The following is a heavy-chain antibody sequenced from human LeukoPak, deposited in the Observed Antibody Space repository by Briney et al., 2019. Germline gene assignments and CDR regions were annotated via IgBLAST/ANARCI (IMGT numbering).Heavy chain of an antibody. Sequence: GASVKVSCKTSGYTFITSGITWVRQAPGQGLEWMGWMNPVSGNAGSAQKFQGRVTLTRDTSMSTAYMEVTSLRSDDTAFYYCARAPMGRGALYWGQGTLVTVNS. D-gene: IGHD3-10*01. CDR1: GYTFITSG. CDR2: MNPVSGNA. CDR3: ARAPMGRGALY. V-gene: IGHV1-8*01. J-gene: IGHJ4*02.